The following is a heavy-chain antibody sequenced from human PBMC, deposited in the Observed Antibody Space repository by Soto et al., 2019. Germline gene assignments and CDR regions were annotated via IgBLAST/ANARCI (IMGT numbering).Heavy chain of an antibody. CDR2: IKSKTDGGTT. V-gene: IGHV3-15*07. Sequence: EVQLVESGGGLVKPGGSLRLSCAASGFTFSNAWMNWVRQAPGKGLEWVGRIKSKTDGGTTDYAAHLKGRFTISRDDSKNTLYLQMNSLKTEDTAVYYCTHNLRLLWFGEHGDYWGQGTLVTVSS. CDR1: GFTFSNAW. CDR3: THNLRLLWFGEHGDY. J-gene: IGHJ4*02. D-gene: IGHD3-10*01.